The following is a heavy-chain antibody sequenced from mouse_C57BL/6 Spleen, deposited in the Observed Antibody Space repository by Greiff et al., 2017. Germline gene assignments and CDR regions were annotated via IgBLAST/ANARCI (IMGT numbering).Heavy chain of an antibody. CDR2: IYPGSGST. V-gene: IGHV1-55*01. CDR1: GYTFTSYW. Sequence: QVQLKQPGAELVKPGASVKMSCKASGYTFTSYWITWVKQRPGQGLEWIGDIYPGSGSTNYNEKFKSKATLTVDTSSSTAYMQLSSLTSEDSAVYYCARENGSSSLFDYWGQGTTLTVSS. CDR3: ARENGSSSLFDY. J-gene: IGHJ2*01. D-gene: IGHD1-1*01.